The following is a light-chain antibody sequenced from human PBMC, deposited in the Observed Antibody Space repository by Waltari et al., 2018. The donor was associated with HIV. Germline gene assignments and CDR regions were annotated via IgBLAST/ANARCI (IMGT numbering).Light chain of an antibody. V-gene: IGLV3-1*01. CDR3: QAGYTRTA. Sequence: SYEMTQPPSVSVSPGQTAIITCSGPRLSARYVCWYQHRPGLSPLLVIYEDNKRPSGIPERFSGSTSGDTATLTISGTQPIDEADYYCQAGYTRTAFGGGTKLTVL. CDR2: EDN. J-gene: IGLJ2*01. CDR1: RLSARY.